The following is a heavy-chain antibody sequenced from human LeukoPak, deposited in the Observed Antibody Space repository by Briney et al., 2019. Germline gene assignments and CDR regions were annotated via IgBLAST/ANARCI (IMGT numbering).Heavy chain of an antibody. J-gene: IGHJ4*02. CDR1: GYSISSGYY. D-gene: IGHD3-9*01. CDR2: IYHSGST. CDR3: ARLGDILTGYLY. Sequence: SENLSRTCTVSGYSISSGYYWGWIRQPPGKGLEWIGSIYHSGSTYYNPSLKSRVTISVDTSKNQFSLKLSSVTAADTAVYYCARLGDILTGYLYWGQGTLVTVSS. V-gene: IGHV4-38-2*02.